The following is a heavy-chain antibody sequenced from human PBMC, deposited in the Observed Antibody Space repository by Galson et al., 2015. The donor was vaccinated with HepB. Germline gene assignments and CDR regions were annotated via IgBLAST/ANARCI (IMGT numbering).Heavy chain of an antibody. V-gene: IGHV3-53*01. D-gene: IGHD2-2*01. CDR2: IYAGGFT. CDR3: TRGDHSGYCTTTPCYQ. Sequence: SLRLSCAASGFNVGSSYMSWVRQAPGKGLEWVSVIYAGGFTYYADSVQGRFTISRDNSKNTLYLQMNTLRAEDTAVYYRTRGDHSGYCTTTPCYQWGQGTLVAVSS. J-gene: IGHJ1*01. CDR1: GFNVGSSY.